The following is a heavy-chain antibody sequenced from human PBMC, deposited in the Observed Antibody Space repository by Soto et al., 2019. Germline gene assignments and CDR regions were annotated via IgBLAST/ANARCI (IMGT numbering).Heavy chain of an antibody. CDR3: ARESPSVFLWFDP. V-gene: IGHV1-18*04. Sequence: VQLVPSGAEVKKPGASVKASCTASAYTFTSYGISWVRQAPGLGLERMGWISAYNGNTNYAQKLHVRVTMTTDTSTSTAYMELRSLRSDDTAVYYCARESPSVFLWFDPWCQGTLVTVSS. D-gene: IGHD1-20*01. J-gene: IGHJ5*02. CDR2: ISAYNGNT. CDR1: AYTFTSYG.